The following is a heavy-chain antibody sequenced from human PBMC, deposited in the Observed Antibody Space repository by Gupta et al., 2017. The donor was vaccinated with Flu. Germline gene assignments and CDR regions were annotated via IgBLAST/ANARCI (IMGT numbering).Heavy chain of an antibody. V-gene: IGHV3-49*04. J-gene: IGHJ4*02. CDR3: TREKDIGSYPVVDPFDF. Sequence: EEQLVESGGGLGQPGRSLRLSCMASGFSIDAYALILVRQAPGKGLAWVGFVRTKPYSEEARYAASVTGRFTISRDDSKNVAYLQMDSLKPEDTATYYCTREKDIGSYPVVDPFDFWGQGTLVTVSS. D-gene: IGHD1-26*01. CDR2: VRTKPYSEEA. CDR1: GFSIDAYA.